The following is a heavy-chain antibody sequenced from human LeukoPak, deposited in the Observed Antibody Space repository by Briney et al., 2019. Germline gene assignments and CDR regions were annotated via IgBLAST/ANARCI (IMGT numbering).Heavy chain of an antibody. CDR3: AGSRVAVTYTLVP. Sequence: GGYLRLSCAAAGFPINSYWMSWVRQAPGKGLEWEANINPDGSETPCVDSVKGRFTVSRDNAGNSLFLQVNSLRVEDTAVYYCAGSRVAVTYTLVPWGQGTLVTVSP. V-gene: IGHV3-7*01. J-gene: IGHJ5*02. CDR1: GFPINSYW. CDR2: INPDGSET. D-gene: IGHD6-19*01.